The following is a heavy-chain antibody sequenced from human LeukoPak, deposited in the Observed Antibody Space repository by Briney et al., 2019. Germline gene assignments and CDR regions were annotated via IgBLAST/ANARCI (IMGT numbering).Heavy chain of an antibody. Sequence: SVKVSCKASGGTFSSYAISWVRQAPGQGLEWMGGIIPIFGTANYAQKFQGRVTITADESTSTAYMELSSLRSEDTAVYYCARGVAAADDAFDIWGQGTMVTVSS. CDR1: GGTFSSYA. CDR3: ARGVAAADDAFDI. CDR2: IIPIFGTA. D-gene: IGHD2-15*01. J-gene: IGHJ3*02. V-gene: IGHV1-69*13.